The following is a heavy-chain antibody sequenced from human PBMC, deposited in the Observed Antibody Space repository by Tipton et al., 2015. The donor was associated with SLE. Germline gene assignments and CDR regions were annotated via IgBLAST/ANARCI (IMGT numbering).Heavy chain of an antibody. Sequence: TLSLTCIVSGYTISSEYYWGWIRQSPGKGLEWIGSISHSGGTDYNPSLKSRVTISVDTSKNQLSLKLSSVTAADTAVYYCARAHSSGYCSSTSCYTGDYFDYWGQGTLVTVSS. D-gene: IGHD2-2*02. CDR1: GYTISSEYY. V-gene: IGHV4-38-2*02. CDR3: ARAHSSGYCSSTSCYTGDYFDY. J-gene: IGHJ4*02. CDR2: ISHSGGT.